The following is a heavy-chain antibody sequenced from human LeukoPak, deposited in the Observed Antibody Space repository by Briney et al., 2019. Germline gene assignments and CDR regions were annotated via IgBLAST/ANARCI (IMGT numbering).Heavy chain of an antibody. CDR2: IYYSGST. D-gene: IGHD1-26*01. CDR1: GGSISSYY. Sequence: SETLSLTCTVSGGSISSYYWSWIRQPPGKGLEWIGYIYYSGSTNYNPSLKSRVTISVDTSKNQFSLKLSSVTAADTAVYYCARDLRGVGANPYYFDYWGQGTLVTVSS. J-gene: IGHJ4*02. V-gene: IGHV4-59*01. CDR3: ARDLRGVGANPYYFDY.